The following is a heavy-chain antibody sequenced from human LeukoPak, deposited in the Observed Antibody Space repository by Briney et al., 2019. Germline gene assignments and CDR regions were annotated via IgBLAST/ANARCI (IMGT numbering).Heavy chain of an antibody. CDR1: GFTFSSYG. D-gene: IGHD6-19*01. CDR3: AKGAPSSGSPFDY. J-gene: IGHJ4*02. CDR2: ISYDGSNK. Sequence: PGGSLRLSCAASGFTFSSYGMHWVRQAPGKGLEWVAVISYDGSNKYYADSVKGRFTISRDNSKNTLYLQMNSLRAEDTAVYYCAKGAPSSGSPFDYWGQGTLVTVSS. V-gene: IGHV3-30*18.